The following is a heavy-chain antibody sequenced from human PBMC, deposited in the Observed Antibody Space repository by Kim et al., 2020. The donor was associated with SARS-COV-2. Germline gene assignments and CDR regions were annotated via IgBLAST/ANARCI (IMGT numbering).Heavy chain of an antibody. Sequence: SVKVSCKASGGTFSSYAISWVRQAPGQGLEWMGGIIPIFGTANYAQKFQGRVTITADESTSTAYMELSSLRSEDTAVYYCARGCKVVLWFGEYVVRRPYYYYGMDVWGQGTTVTVSS. CDR1: GGTFSSYA. CDR3: ARGCKVVLWFGEYVVRRPYYYYGMDV. CDR2: IIPIFGTA. V-gene: IGHV1-69*13. D-gene: IGHD3-10*01. J-gene: IGHJ6*02.